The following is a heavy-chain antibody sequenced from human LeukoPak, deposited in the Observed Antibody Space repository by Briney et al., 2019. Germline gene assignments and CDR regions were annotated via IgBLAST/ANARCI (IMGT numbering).Heavy chain of an antibody. D-gene: IGHD3-10*01. CDR2: IYYSGST. J-gene: IGHJ4*02. Sequence: SETLSLTCTVSGGSISSYYWSWIRQPPGKGLEWIGYIYYSGSTNYNPSLKSRVTISVDTSKSQFSLKLSSVTAADTAVYYCASLTMVRGPVGYWGQGTLVTVSS. CDR3: ASLTMVRGPVGY. CDR1: GGSISSYY. V-gene: IGHV4-59*01.